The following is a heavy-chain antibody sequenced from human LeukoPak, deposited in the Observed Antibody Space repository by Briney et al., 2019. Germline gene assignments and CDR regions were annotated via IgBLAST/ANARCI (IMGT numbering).Heavy chain of an antibody. CDR2: INPNSGGT. CDR3: ARGPIVLMVYAIPHFDY. J-gene: IGHJ4*02. D-gene: IGHD2-8*01. CDR1: GYTFTAYY. Sequence: ASVKVSCKASGYTFTAYYMHWVRQAPGQGLEWMGRINPNSGGTNYAQKFQGRVTMTRDTSISTAYMELSRLRSDDTAVYYCARGPIVLMVYAIPHFDYWGQGTLVTVSS. V-gene: IGHV1-2*06.